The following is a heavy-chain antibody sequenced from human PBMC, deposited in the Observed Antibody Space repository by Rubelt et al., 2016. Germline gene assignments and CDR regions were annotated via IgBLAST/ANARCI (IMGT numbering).Heavy chain of an antibody. CDR3: AREMRSTYYFDY. Sequence: QVQLVQSGAEVKKPGSSVKVSCKASGGTFSSYAISWVRQAPGQGLEWMGVINPTDGSTSFAQQFQGRVPLTSDTSTTAVSMDLSSLSSEDTAVYYCAREMRSTYYFDYWGQGTLVTVSS. V-gene: IGHV1-46*01. CDR1: GGTFSSYA. J-gene: IGHJ4*02. CDR2: INPTDGST.